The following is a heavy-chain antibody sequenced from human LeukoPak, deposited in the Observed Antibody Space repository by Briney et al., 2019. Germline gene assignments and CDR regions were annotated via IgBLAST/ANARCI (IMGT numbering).Heavy chain of an antibody. CDR2: INSDGRST. CDR3: ASKEVFDY. V-gene: IGHV3-74*01. J-gene: IGHJ4*02. Sequence: GGSLRLSCAASGFTLSSYWMHWVRQAPGKGLVWVSGINSDGRSTRYADSVKGRFTISRDNAKNTLYLQMNSLRAEDTAVYYCASKEVFDYWGQGALVTVSS. CDR1: GFTLSSYW.